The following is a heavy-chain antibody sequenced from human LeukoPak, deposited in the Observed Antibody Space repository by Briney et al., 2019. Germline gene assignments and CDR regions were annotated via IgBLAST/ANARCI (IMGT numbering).Heavy chain of an antibody. CDR3: ASSPGIYYGSGTL. CDR2: ISSSSSYI. D-gene: IGHD3-10*01. J-gene: IGHJ4*02. V-gene: IGHV3-21*01. CDR1: GFTFSSYS. Sequence: PGGSLRLSCAASGFTFSSYSMNWVRQAPGKGLEWVSSISSSSSYIYYADSVKGRFTISRDNAKNSLYLQMNSLRAEDTAVYYCASSPGIYYGSGTLRGQGTLVTVSS.